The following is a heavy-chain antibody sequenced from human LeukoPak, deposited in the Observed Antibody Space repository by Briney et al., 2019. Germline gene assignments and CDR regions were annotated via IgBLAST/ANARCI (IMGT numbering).Heavy chain of an antibody. CDR1: GFTFSSYW. D-gene: IGHD1-26*01. V-gene: IGHV3-30*02. Sequence: QPGGSLRLSCADSGFTFSSYWMSWVRQAPGEGLEWVAFIRYDGSNKYYADSVKGRFTISRDNSKNTLYLQMNSLRAEDTAVYYCAKDRTVGATSDAFDIWGQGTMVTVSS. CDR3: AKDRTVGATSDAFDI. J-gene: IGHJ3*02. CDR2: IRYDGSNK.